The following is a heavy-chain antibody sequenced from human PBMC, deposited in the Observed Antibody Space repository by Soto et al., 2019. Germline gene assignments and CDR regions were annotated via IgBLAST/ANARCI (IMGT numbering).Heavy chain of an antibody. V-gene: IGHV1-46*01. D-gene: IGHD5-18*01. CDR2: INPSGGST. CDR1: GYTFTSYY. CDR3: AREGRIQLWLREQGDPETKDYFDY. J-gene: IGHJ4*02. Sequence: QVQLVQSGAEVKKPGASVKVSCKASGYTFTSYYMHWVRQAPGQGLEWMGIINPSGGSTSYAQKFQGRVTMTRDTSTSTVYMELSSLRSEDTAVYYCAREGRIQLWLREQGDPETKDYFDYWGQGTLVTVSS.